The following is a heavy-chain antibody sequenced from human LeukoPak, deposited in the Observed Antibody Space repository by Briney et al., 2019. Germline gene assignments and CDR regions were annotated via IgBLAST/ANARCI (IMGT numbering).Heavy chain of an antibody. J-gene: IGHJ6*02. D-gene: IGHD3-3*01. CDR1: GFTFSSYD. CDR3: ARVQLYYGFWGMDV. V-gene: IGHV3-13*01. CDR2: IGPAGDT. Sequence: GGSLRLSCAASGFTFSSYDMHWVRQATGKGLEWVSAIGPAGDTYYPGYVKGRFPISRENAKDSLYLQMNSLRAGYAAVYYCARVQLYYGFWGMDVWGQGTTVTVSS.